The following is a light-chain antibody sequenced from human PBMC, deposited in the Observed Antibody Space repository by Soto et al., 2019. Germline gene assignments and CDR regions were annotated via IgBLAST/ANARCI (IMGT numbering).Light chain of an antibody. V-gene: IGKV3-15*01. CDR1: QSVSSN. CDR3: QQYNNWPFT. Sequence: EIVMTQSPATLSVSPGERATLSCRASQSVSSNLAWYQQKPGQAHRLLIYGASTRATGIPARCSGSGSGTEFPLTISSLQSEDFAVYYSQQYNNWPFTFGPGTKVDIK. CDR2: GAS. J-gene: IGKJ3*01.